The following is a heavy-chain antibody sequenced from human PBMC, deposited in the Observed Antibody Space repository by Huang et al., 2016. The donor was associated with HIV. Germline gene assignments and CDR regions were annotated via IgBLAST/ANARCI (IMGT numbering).Heavy chain of an antibody. V-gene: IGHV4-39*01. CDR2: IYYSGSP. Sequence: QLQLQESGPGLVKPSETLSLTCSVSGGSISSSSYYWGWIRQPPGQGLEWIGGIYYSGSPFYNPSLKCLVTISVDTSKNQFSLRLSSVTAADTSVYYCARHMDCSSSSCLAGGHERGPFDMWGQGTMVTVSS. J-gene: IGHJ3*02. D-gene: IGHD2-2*01. CDR1: GGSISSSSYY. CDR3: ARHMDCSSSSCLAGGHERGPFDM.